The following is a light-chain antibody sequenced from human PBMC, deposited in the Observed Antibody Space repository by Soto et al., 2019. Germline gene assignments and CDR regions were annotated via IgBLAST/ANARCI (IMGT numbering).Light chain of an antibody. J-gene: IGLJ2*01. CDR2: EVS. Sequence: QSALTQPASVSGSPGQSITISCTGTSSDVGGYNYASWYQQHPGKPPKLMMYEVSNRPSGVSNRFSGSKSGNTASLTISGRQDEDEADYYCSSYTSSSTLVFGGGTKLTVL. CDR3: SSYTSSSTLV. CDR1: SSDVGGYNY. V-gene: IGLV2-14*01.